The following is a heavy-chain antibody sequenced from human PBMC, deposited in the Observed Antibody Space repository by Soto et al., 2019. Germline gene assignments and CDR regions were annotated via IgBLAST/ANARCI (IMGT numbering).Heavy chain of an antibody. J-gene: IGHJ4*02. Sequence: GGSLRLSCAASGFTLSNYVMNWVRQAPGKGLEWISCIGSSSVTIFHADSVKGRFTISRDSAKNSLYLQMNSLRAEDTAVYYCARCYYDSSGYYNYFDYWGQGTLVTVSS. CDR2: IGSSSVTI. CDR3: ARCYYDSSGYYNYFDY. D-gene: IGHD3-22*01. V-gene: IGHV3-48*01. CDR1: GFTLSNYV.